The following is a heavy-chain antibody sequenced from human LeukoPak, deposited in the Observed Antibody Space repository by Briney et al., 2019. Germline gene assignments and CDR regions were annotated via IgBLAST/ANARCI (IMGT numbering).Heavy chain of an antibody. D-gene: IGHD3-22*01. CDR3: ARARAYFDSSAYHYVPHHFDM. CDR1: GTPMMSTSW. V-gene: IGHV4-4*02. J-gene: IGHJ4*02. CDR2: IYHSGRT. Sequence: SGTLSLTCAVSGTPMMSTSWWTWVRQPPGKGLEWIGEIYHSGRTNYSPSLKSRLTMSVDKSKDYFSLSLASVTAADTAVYFCARARAYFDSSAYHYVPHHFDMWGQGTLVTVSS.